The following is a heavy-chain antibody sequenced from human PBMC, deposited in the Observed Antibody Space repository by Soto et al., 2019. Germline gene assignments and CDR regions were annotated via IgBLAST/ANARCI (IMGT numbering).Heavy chain of an antibody. J-gene: IGHJ4*02. CDR1: GFAFPTYA. Sequence: EVQLLESGGGLAQPGESLGLSCAASGFAFPTYAMTWVRQIPGKGLEWVASISDSGSKTYYADSVEGRVTIYRDNSMNTVSLQMNNMIVDDSAVYYCVKKKGARDADLQYFFYSWGQGTLVTVSS. CDR3: VKKKGARDADLQYFFYS. V-gene: IGHV3-23*01. CDR2: ISDSGSKT. D-gene: IGHD2-15*01.